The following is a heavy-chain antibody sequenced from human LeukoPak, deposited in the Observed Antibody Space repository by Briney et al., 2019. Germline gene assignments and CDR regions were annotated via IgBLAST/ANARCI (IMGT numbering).Heavy chain of an antibody. CDR3: ARAATKGVVLNWFDP. CDR2: IYYSGST. J-gene: IGHJ5*02. D-gene: IGHD2-15*01. CDR1: GGSISSYY. V-gene: IGHV4-59*12. Sequence: SETLSLTCTVSGGSISSYYWSWIRQPPGKGLEWIGYIYYSGSTDHNPSLKSRVTISIDTSKNQFSLKLSSVTAADTAVYYCARAATKGVVLNWFDPWGQGTLVTVSS.